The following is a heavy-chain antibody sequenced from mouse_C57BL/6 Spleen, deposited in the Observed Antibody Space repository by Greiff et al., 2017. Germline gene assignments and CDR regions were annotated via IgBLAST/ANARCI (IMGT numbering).Heavy chain of an antibody. J-gene: IGHJ1*03. CDR1: GYTFTSYW. Sequence: QVQLQQSGTELVKPGASVKLSCKASGYTFTSYWMHWVKQRPGQGLEWIGNINPSNGGTNYNEKFKSKATLTVDKSSSTAYMQLSSLTSEDSAVYYCARWLLRSWYFDVWGTGTTVTVSS. CDR2: INPSNGGT. D-gene: IGHD1-1*01. CDR3: ARWLLRSWYFDV. V-gene: IGHV1-53*01.